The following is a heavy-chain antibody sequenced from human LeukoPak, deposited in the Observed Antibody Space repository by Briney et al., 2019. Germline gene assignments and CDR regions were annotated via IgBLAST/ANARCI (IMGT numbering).Heavy chain of an antibody. CDR2: INKYGSEN. CDR1: GFTFSSDW. Sequence: AGSLRLSCAVSGFTFSSDWLCWVRKAQPPGQGLVSDINKYGSENSYLNSVNGRLTITRENANNSLYLQMNSLRAEDTAVYYCARARYTYDFWSGYLYYFDYWGQGTLGTVSS. CDR3: ARARYTYDFWSGYLYYFDY. V-gene: IGHV3-7*02. J-gene: IGHJ4*02. D-gene: IGHD3-3*01.